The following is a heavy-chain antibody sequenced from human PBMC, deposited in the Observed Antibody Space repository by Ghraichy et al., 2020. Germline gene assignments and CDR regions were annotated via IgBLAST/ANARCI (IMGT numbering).Heavy chain of an antibody. J-gene: IGHJ4*02. Sequence: GGSLRLSCKASGYSFSDYWIGWVRQVPGKGPEWMGIIFPRDSETKSSPSFRGQVTLSADKSITTAYLQWSSLRASDTAMYYCAKRSPGGGGYYFDFWGQGTLVTVSS. CDR2: IFPRDSET. CDR1: GYSFSDYW. CDR3: AKRSPGGGGYYFDF. D-gene: IGHD3-16*01. V-gene: IGHV5-51*01.